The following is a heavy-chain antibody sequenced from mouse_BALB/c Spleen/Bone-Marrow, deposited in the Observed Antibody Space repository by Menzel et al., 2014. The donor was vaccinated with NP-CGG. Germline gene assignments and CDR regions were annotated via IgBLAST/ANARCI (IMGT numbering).Heavy chain of an antibody. CDR1: GFAFSSYD. J-gene: IGHJ2*01. D-gene: IGHD3-1*01. CDR3: ARHGSGYD. Sequence: EVKLVESGGGLVKPGGSLKLSCAASGFAFSSYDMSWVRQTPEKRLEWVAYISSGGGNTYYPDTVKGRFTISSDNAKSTLYLQMSSLKSEYSAMYYCARHGSGYDWGQGTTLTGAS. V-gene: IGHV5-12-1*01. CDR2: ISSGGGNT.